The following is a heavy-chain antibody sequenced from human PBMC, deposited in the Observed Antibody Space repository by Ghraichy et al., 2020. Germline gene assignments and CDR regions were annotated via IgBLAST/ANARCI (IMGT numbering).Heavy chain of an antibody. CDR2: IRYDGSNK. Sequence: GGSLRLSCAASGFTFSSYGMHWVRQAPGKGLEWVAFIRYDGSNKYYADSVKGRFTISRDNSKNTLYLQMNSLRAEDTVVYYCAKDSGVAGWRVGYFDYWGQGTLVTVSS. V-gene: IGHV3-30*02. D-gene: IGHD6-19*01. CDR3: AKDSGVAGWRVGYFDY. CDR1: GFTFSSYG. J-gene: IGHJ4*02.